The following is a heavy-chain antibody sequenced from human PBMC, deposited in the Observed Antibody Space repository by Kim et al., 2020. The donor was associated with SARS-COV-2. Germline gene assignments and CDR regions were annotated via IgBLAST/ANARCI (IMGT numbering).Heavy chain of an antibody. V-gene: IGHV3-23*01. J-gene: IGHJ4*02. Sequence: KGRFTIARDNSKNTLYLQMNSLRAEDTAVYYCAKDIAIPRLGGLWLRPDYWGQGTLVTVSS. D-gene: IGHD5-12*01. CDR3: AKDIAIPRLGGLWLRPDY.